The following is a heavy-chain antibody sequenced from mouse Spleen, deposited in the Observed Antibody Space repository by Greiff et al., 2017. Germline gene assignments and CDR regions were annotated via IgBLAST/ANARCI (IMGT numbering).Heavy chain of an antibody. V-gene: IGHV5-9-3*01. Sequence: EVQLVESGGGLVKPGGSLKLSCAASGFTFSSYAMSWVRQTPEKRLEWVATISSGGSYTYYPDSVKGRFTISRDNAKNTLYLQMSSLRSEDTAMYYCARQEESYYFDYWGQGTTLTVSS. J-gene: IGHJ2*01. CDR3: ARQEESYYFDY. CDR2: ISSGGSYT. CDR1: GFTFSSYA.